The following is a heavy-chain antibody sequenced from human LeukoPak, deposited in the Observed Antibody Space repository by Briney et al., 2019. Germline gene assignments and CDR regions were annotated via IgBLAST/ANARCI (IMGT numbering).Heavy chain of an antibody. CDR2: ISSGSSYV. V-gene: IGHV3-21*01. CDR1: GFTFSSYM. CDR3: AIAVDSISGTGDTFDI. Sequence: GGSLRLSCAASGFTFSSYMVTWVRQAPGKGLERVSSISSGSSYVYYEDSVKGRFTIPRDNGKNSLYLQMSSLRAEDTAVYYCAIAVDSISGTGDTFDIWGQGTMVTVSS. D-gene: IGHD3-3*01. J-gene: IGHJ3*02.